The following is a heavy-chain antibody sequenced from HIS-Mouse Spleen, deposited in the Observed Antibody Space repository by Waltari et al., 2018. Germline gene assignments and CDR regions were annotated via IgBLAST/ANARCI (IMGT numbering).Heavy chain of an antibody. D-gene: IGHD3-3*01. J-gene: IGHJ5*02. CDR2: IYYSGGP. CDR1: GGSISSGGYY. CDR3: ARSPYYDFWSGYSDNWFDP. Sequence: QVQLQESGPGLVKPSQTLSLTCTVSGGSISSGGYYWSWIRQHPGKGLEWIGYIYYSGGPYDNPSLKSRVTISVDTSKNQFSLRLSSVTAADTAVYYCARSPYYDFWSGYSDNWFDPWGQGTLVTVSS. V-gene: IGHV4-31*03.